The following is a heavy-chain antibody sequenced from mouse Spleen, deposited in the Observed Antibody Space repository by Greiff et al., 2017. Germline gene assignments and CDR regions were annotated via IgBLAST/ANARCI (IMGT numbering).Heavy chain of an antibody. J-gene: IGHJ2*01. CDR3: ARSIITTNFDY. Sequence: QVQLKESGPELVKPGASVKISCKASGYAFSSSWMNWVKQRPGKGLEWIGRIYPGDGDTNYNGKFKGKATLTADKSSSTAYMQLSSLTSEDSAVYFCARSIITTNFDYWGQGTTLTVSS. CDR1: GYAFSSSW. V-gene: IGHV1-82*01. D-gene: IGHD1-1*01. CDR2: IYPGDGDT.